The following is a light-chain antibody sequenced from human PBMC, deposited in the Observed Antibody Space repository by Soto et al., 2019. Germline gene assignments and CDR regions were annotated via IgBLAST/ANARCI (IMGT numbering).Light chain of an antibody. V-gene: IGKV1-39*01. CDR2: AAS. Sequence: DIQMTQSPSSLSASVGDRVTIPCRASQSISSYLNWYQQKPGKAPKLLIYAASSLQSGVPSRFSGSGSGTDFTLTISSLQPEDFATYYCQQSYSTSRTLGQWTKVEIK. CDR3: QQSYSTSRT. J-gene: IGKJ1*01. CDR1: QSISSY.